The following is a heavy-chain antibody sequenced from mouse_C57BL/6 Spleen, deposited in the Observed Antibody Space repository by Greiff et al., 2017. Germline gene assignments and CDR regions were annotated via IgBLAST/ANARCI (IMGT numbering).Heavy chain of an antibody. D-gene: IGHD1-1*01. Sequence: QVQLKQPGAELVMPGASVKLSCKASGYTFTSYWMHWVKQRPGQGLEWIGEIDPSDSYTNYNQKFKGKSTLTVDKSSSTAYMQLSSLTSEDSAVYYCARNSHYYGSPYYFDYWGQGTTLTVSS. V-gene: IGHV1-69*01. CDR3: ARNSHYYGSPYYFDY. CDR2: IDPSDSYT. CDR1: GYTFTSYW. J-gene: IGHJ2*01.